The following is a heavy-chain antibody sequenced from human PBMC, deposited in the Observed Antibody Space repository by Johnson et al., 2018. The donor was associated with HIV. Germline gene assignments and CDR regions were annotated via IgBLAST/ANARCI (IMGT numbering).Heavy chain of an antibody. V-gene: IGHV3-33*01. CDR2: IWYDGSNN. CDR3: ATVWRNEGRHSFDT. D-gene: IGHD1-1*01. CDR1: GFTFSSYG. J-gene: IGHJ3*02. Sequence: QEQLVESGGGVVQPGRSLRLSCAASGFTFSSYGMHWVRQAPGKGLEWVAVIWYDGSNNYYADSVKGRFTISRDTSKNTLYLQMNSLRAEDTAVYFCATVWRNEGRHSFDTWGQGTVVTVSS.